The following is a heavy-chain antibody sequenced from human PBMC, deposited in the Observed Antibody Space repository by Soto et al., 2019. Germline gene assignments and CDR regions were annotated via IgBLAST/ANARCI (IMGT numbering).Heavy chain of an antibody. CDR1: GGSISSSSYY. CDR2: IYYSGST. V-gene: IGHV4-39*01. D-gene: IGHD1-26*01. Sequence: SETLSLTCTVSGGSISSSSYYWGWIRQPPGKGLEWIGSIYYSGSTYYNPSLKSQVTISVDTSKNQFSLKLSSVTAADTAVYYCARHYLSNLVVGATGMIDYWGQGTLVTVSS. CDR3: ARHYLSNLVVGATGMIDY. J-gene: IGHJ4*02.